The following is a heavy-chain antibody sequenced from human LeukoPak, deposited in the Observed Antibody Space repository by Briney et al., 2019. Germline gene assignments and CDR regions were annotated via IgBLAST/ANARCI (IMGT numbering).Heavy chain of an antibody. V-gene: IGHV3-21*01. CDR2: ISSSSSYI. J-gene: IGHJ4*01. Sequence: GGSLRLSCAASGFTFSSYSMNWVRQAPGKGLEWVSSISSSSSYIYYADSVKSRFTISRDNAKNSLYLQMNSLRAEDTAVYYCARVGSGWTLDYWGQGTLVTVSS. CDR3: ARVGSGWTLDY. D-gene: IGHD6-19*01. CDR1: GFTFSSYS.